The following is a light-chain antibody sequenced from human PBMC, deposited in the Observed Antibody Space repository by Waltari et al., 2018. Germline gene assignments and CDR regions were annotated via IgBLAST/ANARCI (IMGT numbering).Light chain of an antibody. CDR2: GAS. V-gene: IGKV3-20*01. J-gene: IGKJ1*01. CDR1: QSVSRA. Sequence: EIVLTQSPGILSLSPGERATFSCRASQSVSRALAWYQQKPGQAPRLLIYGASSRAAGIPDRFSGGGSGTDFSLTISRLEPEDFAVYYCQRYVRLPATFGQGTKVEIK. CDR3: QRYVRLPAT.